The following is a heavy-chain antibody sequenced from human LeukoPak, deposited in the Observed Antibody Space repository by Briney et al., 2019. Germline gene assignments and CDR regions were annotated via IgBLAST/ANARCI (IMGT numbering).Heavy chain of an antibody. Sequence: GGSLRLSCAASGFTFSSYGMHWVRQAPGKGLEWVAFIRYDGSNKYYADSVKGRFTISRDNSKNTLYLQMNSLRAEDTAVYYCARESMVRGAHWPLDYWGQGTLVTVSS. CDR3: ARESMVRGAHWPLDY. D-gene: IGHD3-10*01. CDR2: IRYDGSNK. V-gene: IGHV3-30*02. CDR1: GFTFSSYG. J-gene: IGHJ4*02.